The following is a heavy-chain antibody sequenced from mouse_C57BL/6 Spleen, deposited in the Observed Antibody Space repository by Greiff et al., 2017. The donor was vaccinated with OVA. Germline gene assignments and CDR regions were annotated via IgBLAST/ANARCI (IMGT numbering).Heavy chain of an antibody. CDR2: IYPSDSET. CDR1: GYTFTSYW. J-gene: IGHJ2*01. Sequence: VQLQQPGAELVRPGSSVKLSCKASGYTFTSYWMDWVKQRPGQGLEWIGNIYPSDSETHYNQKFKDKATLTVDKSSSTAYMQLSSLTSEDSAVYYCARRDYYGSSSYFDYWGQGTTLTVSS. CDR3: ARRDYYGSSSYFDY. D-gene: IGHD1-1*01. V-gene: IGHV1-61*01.